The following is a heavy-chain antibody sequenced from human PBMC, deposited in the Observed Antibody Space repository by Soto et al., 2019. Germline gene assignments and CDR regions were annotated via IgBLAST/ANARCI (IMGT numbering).Heavy chain of an antibody. CDR1: GFTFSSFG. V-gene: IGHV3-33*01. Sequence: QVHLVESGGGVVQPWRSLRLSCAASGFTFSSFGMHWVRQAPGKALEWVAIIWFDGSNKYYADSVKGRVTISSDNSKNTLFLQMNSLRGEDTAVYYCARELSNYVGDCCGQGTLFTVSA. J-gene: IGHJ4*02. D-gene: IGHD4-4*01. CDR2: IWFDGSNK. CDR3: ARELSNYVGDC.